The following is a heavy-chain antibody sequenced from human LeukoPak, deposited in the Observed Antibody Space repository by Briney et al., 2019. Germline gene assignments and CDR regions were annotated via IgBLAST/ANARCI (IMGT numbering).Heavy chain of an antibody. D-gene: IGHD4-17*01. V-gene: IGHV3-74*01. Sequence: GGSLRLSCAAAGFTFRTYRMHWVRQAPGKGLVWVSRIRSDGGSTSYADSVKGRFTISRDNAKNTLYLQMNSLIAEDSAVYYCAREIHDNADYRFDYWGRGTLVTVSS. CDR2: IRSDGGST. CDR1: GFTFRTYR. CDR3: AREIHDNADYRFDY. J-gene: IGHJ4*02.